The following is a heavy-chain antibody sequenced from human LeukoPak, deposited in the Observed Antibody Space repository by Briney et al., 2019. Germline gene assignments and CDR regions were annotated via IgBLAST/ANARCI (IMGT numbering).Heavy chain of an antibody. V-gene: IGHV1-69*05. CDR2: IIPIFGTA. CDR3: ARGEDCSSTSCFGAPARYYYYYYMDV. J-gene: IGHJ6*03. CDR1: GGTFSSYA. D-gene: IGHD2-2*01. Sequence: ASVKVSCKASGGTFSSYAISWVRQAPGQGLEWMGGIIPIFGTANYAQKFQGRVTITTDESTSTAYMELSSLRSEDTAVYYCARGEDCSSTSCFGAPARYYYYYYMDVWGKGTTVTASS.